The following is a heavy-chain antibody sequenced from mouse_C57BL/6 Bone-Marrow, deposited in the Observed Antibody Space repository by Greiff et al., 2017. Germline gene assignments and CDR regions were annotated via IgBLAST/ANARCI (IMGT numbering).Heavy chain of an antibody. CDR2: IGPNCGGT. Sequence: QVQLQQPGAELVQPGASVKLSCMASGYTFTSYWMHWVKQRPGRGLEWIGRIGPNCGGTTYHEKFKSKATLTVDKPSSTAYMQLSSLTSEDSAVYYCAMYSNYFYWYFDVWGTGTTVTVSS. J-gene: IGHJ1*03. V-gene: IGHV1-72*01. CDR3: AMYSNYFYWYFDV. D-gene: IGHD2-5*01. CDR1: GYTFTSYW.